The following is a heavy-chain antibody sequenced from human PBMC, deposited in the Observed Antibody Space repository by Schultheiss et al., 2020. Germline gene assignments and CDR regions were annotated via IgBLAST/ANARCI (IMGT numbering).Heavy chain of an antibody. D-gene: IGHD5-18*01. J-gene: IGHJ3*02. CDR1: RFTFSTYA. CDR3: ARGGRFRAMGDGFDI. Sequence: GSLRLSCAASRFTFSTYAMSWVRQAPGKGLEWIGEINHSGSTDYNPSLKSRVTISVHTSKKQFSLKLSSVTAADTAVYYCARGGRFRAMGDGFDIWGQGTMVTVSS. V-gene: IGHV4-34*01. CDR2: INHSGST.